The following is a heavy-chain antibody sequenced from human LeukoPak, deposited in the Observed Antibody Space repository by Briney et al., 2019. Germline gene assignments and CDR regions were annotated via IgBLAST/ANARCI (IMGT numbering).Heavy chain of an antibody. D-gene: IGHD6-6*01. CDR2: INPNSGGT. CDR1: GYTFTGYY. V-gene: IGHV1-2*02. Sequence: GASVRVSCKASGYTFTGYYMHWVRQAPGQGLEWMGWINPNSGGTNYAQKFQGRVTMTRDTSISTAYMELSRLRSDDTAVYYCARGRRIAAGWFDPWGQGTLVTVSS. CDR3: ARGRRIAAGWFDP. J-gene: IGHJ5*02.